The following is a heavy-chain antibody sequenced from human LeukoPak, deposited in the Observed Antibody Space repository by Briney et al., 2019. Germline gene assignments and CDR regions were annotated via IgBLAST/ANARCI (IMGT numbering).Heavy chain of an antibody. J-gene: IGHJ4*02. CDR3: ARVYYDSSGYYSLDY. Sequence: SETLSLTCTVSGGSISSGSYYWSWIRQPAGKGLEWIGRIYTSGSTNYNPSLKSRVTISVDTSKNQFSLKLSSVTAADTAVYYCARVYYDSSGYYSLDYWGQGTLVTVSS. V-gene: IGHV4-61*02. CDR2: IYTSGST. D-gene: IGHD3-22*01. CDR1: GGSISSGSYY.